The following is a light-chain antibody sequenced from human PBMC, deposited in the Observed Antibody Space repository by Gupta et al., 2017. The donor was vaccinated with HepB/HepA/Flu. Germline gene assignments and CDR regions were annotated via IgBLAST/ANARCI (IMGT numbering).Light chain of an antibody. V-gene: IGLV1-44*01. CDR3: AAWDDRLNGYV. Sequence: QSVLTQPPSASGTPGQRVTIPCSGSSSNIGSNNVNWYQQFPGTAPKLLIYSNNQRPSGVPDRFSGSKSGTSASLAISGLQSEDEADYYCAAWDDRLNGYVFGTGTKVTVL. CDR1: SSNIGSNN. J-gene: IGLJ1*01. CDR2: SNN.